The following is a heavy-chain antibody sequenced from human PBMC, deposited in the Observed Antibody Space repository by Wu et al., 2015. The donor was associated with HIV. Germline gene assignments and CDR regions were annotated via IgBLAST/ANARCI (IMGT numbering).Heavy chain of an antibody. J-gene: IGHJ4*02. V-gene: IGHV1-2*02. CDR2: INPDSGAT. CDR3: ARAKNDFWSGSFFDY. D-gene: IGHD3-3*01. CDR1: GYTFTDYY. Sequence: QVQLVQSGTEVKKPGASVKVSCQASGYTFTDYYIHWVRQAPGQGLEWTGWINPDSGATNYLQNFQGRVTVTRDTSINSIYIDLSGLRFDDTAVYYCARAKNDFWSGSFFDYWGQGTLVTVSS.